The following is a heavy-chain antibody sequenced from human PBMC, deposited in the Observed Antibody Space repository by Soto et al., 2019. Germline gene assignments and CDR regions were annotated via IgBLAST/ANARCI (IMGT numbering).Heavy chain of an antibody. V-gene: IGHV3-21*01. J-gene: IGHJ6*02. CDR3: AIMTARFYPFYYYYGMDV. CDR1: GFTFSSYS. D-gene: IGHD3-16*01. CDR2: ISSSSSYI. Sequence: GSLRLSCAASGFTFSSYSMNWVRQAPGKGLEWVSSISSSSSYIYYADSVKGRFTISRDNAKNSLYLQMNSLRAEDTAVYYCAIMTARFYPFYYYYGMDVWGQGTTVTVS.